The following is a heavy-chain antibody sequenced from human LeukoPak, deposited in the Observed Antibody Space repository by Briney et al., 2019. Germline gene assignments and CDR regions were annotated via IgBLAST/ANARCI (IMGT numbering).Heavy chain of an antibody. J-gene: IGHJ4*02. Sequence: SETLSLTCTVSGGSISSYYWNWIRQPPGKGLEWIGYIYYSGSTNYNPSLKGRVTISVDTSKNQFSLKLSSVTAADTAVYYCARVHSDYLFDYWGQGTLVTVSS. CDR3: ARVHSDYLFDY. CDR1: GGSISSYY. V-gene: IGHV4-59*01. D-gene: IGHD4-11*01. CDR2: IYYSGST.